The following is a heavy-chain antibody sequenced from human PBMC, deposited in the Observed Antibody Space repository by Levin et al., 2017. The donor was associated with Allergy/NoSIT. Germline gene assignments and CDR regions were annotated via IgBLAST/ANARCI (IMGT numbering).Heavy chain of an antibody. J-gene: IGHJ4*02. V-gene: IGHV3-74*01. CDR1: GFIFRNFW. CDR3: VRPGGSGSYYRYFDY. Sequence: LSLPCAASGFIFRNFWMHWVRQAPGKGLVWVSRINIDGSSTNYADSVKGRFTISRDNAKNTFYLQMNSLRAEDTAVYYCVRPGGSGSYYRYFDYWGQGTLVTVSS. D-gene: IGHD3-10*01. CDR2: INIDGSST.